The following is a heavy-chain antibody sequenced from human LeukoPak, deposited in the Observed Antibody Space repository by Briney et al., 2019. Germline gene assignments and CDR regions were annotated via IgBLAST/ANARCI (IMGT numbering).Heavy chain of an antibody. CDR3: AKTVALYDSSGYDY. CDR2: ISGSGGNT. J-gene: IGHJ4*02. CDR1: GFTFSNYA. D-gene: IGHD3-22*01. Sequence: PGGSLTLSCSASGFTFSNYAMSWVRQAPGKGLEWVSGISGSGGNTYYADSVKGRFTISRDNSKNTLYLQMNSLRAEDTAVYYCAKTVALYDSSGYDYRGQGTLVTVSS. V-gene: IGHV3-23*01.